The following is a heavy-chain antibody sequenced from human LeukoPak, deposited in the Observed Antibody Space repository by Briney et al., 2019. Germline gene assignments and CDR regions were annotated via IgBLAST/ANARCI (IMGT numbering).Heavy chain of an antibody. D-gene: IGHD3-10*01. CDR3: AAMVRGVAATYYFDY. J-gene: IGHJ4*02. V-gene: IGHV4-59*12. Sequence: QVLLQESGPGLVKPSETLSLTCTVSGASIRSFYWSWIRQSPGKGLEWIGHIYDSGSTNYNPSFKSRVTISVDTSKNQVSVKLSSVTAADTAVYYCAAMVRGVAATYYFDYWGQGTLVTVSS. CDR2: IYDSGST. CDR1: GASIRSFY.